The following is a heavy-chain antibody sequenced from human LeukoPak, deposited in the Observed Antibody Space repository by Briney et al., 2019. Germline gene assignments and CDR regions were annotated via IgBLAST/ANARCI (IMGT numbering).Heavy chain of an antibody. CDR1: GGSISSYN. D-gene: IGHD6-19*01. J-gene: IGHJ4*02. Sequence: SETLSLTCTVSGGSISSYNWSWIRQPPGKGLEWIGYIYYSGSTYYNPSLKSRVTISVDTSKNQFSLKLSSVTAADTAVYYCARTVAGRLDYFDYWGQGTLVTVSS. CDR3: ARTVAGRLDYFDY. V-gene: IGHV4-59*08. CDR2: IYYSGST.